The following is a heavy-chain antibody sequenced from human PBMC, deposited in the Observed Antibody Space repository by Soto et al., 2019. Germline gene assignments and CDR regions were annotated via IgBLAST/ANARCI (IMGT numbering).Heavy chain of an antibody. D-gene: IGHD2-2*01. CDR1: GGSISSSSYY. CDR3: ARIERKLGYCSSTSCRYYYYGMDV. J-gene: IGHJ6*02. Sequence: PSETLSLTCTVSGGSISSSSYYWGWIRQPPGKGLEWVGSIYYSGSTYYNPSLKSRVTISVDTSKNQFSLKLSSVTAADTAVYYCARIERKLGYCSSTSCRYYYYGMDVWGQGTTVTVSS. CDR2: IYYSGST. V-gene: IGHV4-39*01.